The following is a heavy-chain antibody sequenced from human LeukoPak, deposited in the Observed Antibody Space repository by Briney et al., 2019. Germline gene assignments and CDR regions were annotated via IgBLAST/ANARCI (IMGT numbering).Heavy chain of an antibody. CDR1: GFTFSSYS. J-gene: IGHJ5*02. CDR2: ISTSSSYI. Sequence: GGSLSLSCAASGFTFSSYSMNWVRQAPGKGLEWVSSISTSSSYIDYADSVKGRFTISRDNAKNSLYLQMNSLRADDTAVYYCARGSSNIAARDNWFDPWGQGTLVTVSS. CDR3: ARGSSNIAARDNWFDP. D-gene: IGHD6-6*01. V-gene: IGHV3-21*01.